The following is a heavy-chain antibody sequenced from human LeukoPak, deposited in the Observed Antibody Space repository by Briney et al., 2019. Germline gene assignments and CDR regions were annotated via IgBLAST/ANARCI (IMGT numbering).Heavy chain of an antibody. CDR3: AKDGFRGPERSYYFDY. CDR1: AFTFSTYA. Sequence: GGSLRLSCAASAFTFSTYAIHWVRQAPGKGLEWVAVVSYDGSEKYYADSVKGRFTISRDNSKNTLYLQMNSLRPEDTAVYYCAKDGFRGPERSYYFDYWGQGTLVTVSS. CDR2: VSYDGSEK. D-gene: IGHD3-16*01. V-gene: IGHV3-30-3*01. J-gene: IGHJ4*02.